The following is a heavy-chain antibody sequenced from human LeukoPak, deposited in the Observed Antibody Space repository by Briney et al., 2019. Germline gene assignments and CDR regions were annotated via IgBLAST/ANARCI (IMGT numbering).Heavy chain of an antibody. J-gene: IGHJ5*02. CDR3: AREPFQSAYYYDSSGYSKSWFDP. V-gene: IGHV1-18*01. D-gene: IGHD3-22*01. Sequence: ASVKVSCKASGYTFTSYGISWVRQAPGQGLEWMGWISAYNGNTNYAQKFQGRVTMTRDTSISTAYMELSRLRSDDTAVYYCAREPFQSAYYYDSSGYSKSWFDPWGQGTLVTVSS. CDR1: GYTFTSYG. CDR2: ISAYNGNT.